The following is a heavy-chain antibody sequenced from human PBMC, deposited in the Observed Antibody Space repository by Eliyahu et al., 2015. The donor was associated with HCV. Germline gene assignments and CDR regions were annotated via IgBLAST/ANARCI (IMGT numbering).Heavy chain of an antibody. D-gene: IGHD4-17*01. CDR3: ARAYYGDYWDFDY. CDR1: GFTFSSYS. CDR2: ISSSSSYI. Sequence: EVQLVESGGGLVKPGGSLRLSCAASGFTFSSYSMNWVRQAPGKGLEWVSSISSSSSYIYYADSVKGRFTISRDNAKNSLYLQMNSLRAEDTAVYYCARAYYGDYWDFDYWGQGTLVTVSS. V-gene: IGHV3-21*01. J-gene: IGHJ4*02.